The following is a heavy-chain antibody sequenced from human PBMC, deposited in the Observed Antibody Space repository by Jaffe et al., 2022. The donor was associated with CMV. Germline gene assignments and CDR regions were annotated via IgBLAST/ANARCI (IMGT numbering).Heavy chain of an antibody. D-gene: IGHD2-21*01. CDR3: ARKDHINHDAFDI. CDR2: INAGNGNT. CDR1: GYTFTSYA. Sequence: QVQLVQSGAEVKKPGASVKVSCKASGYTFTSYAMHWVRQAPGQRLEWMGWINAGNGNTKYSQKFQGRVTITRDTSASTAYMELSSLRSEDTAVYYCARKDHINHDAFDIWGQGTMVTVSS. J-gene: IGHJ3*02. V-gene: IGHV1-3*01.